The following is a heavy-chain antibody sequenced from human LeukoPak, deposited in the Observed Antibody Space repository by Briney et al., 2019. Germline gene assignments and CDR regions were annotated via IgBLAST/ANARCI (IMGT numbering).Heavy chain of an antibody. CDR3: ARVGFCSSASCYSGAYYIDY. D-gene: IGHD2-2*02. CDR2: IFWDADK. CDR1: GFSRQTDGVG. V-gene: IGHV2-5*02. J-gene: IGHJ4*02. Sequence: SGLTLVNPTQTLTLTCTFSGFSRQTDGVGVGWIRQPPGKAMEWLAVIFWDADKRYSPSLKSRLTVTKDTSKNQVVLTMTNMDLVDTATYYCARVGFCSSASCYSGAYYIDYWGQGTPVTVSS.